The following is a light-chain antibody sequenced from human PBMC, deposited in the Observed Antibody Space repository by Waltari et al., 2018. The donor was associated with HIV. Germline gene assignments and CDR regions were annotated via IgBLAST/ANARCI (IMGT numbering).Light chain of an antibody. CDR1: QSVSNY. Sequence: EIVLTQSPATLSLSPGERATLSCSASQSVSNYLAWYLQKPGQAPRLLIYAASSRATGIPASFSGSGSGTDFTLTISSLEPGDFAVYYSQQRSNWPITFGQGTRLEIK. CDR3: QQRSNWPIT. CDR2: AAS. V-gene: IGKV3-11*01. J-gene: IGKJ5*01.